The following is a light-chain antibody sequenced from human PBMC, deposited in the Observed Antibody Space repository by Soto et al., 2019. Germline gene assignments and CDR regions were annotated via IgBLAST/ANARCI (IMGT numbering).Light chain of an antibody. V-gene: IGKV1-5*01. CDR1: QSISRW. J-gene: IGKJ4*01. Sequence: DDLKTPPPATLCAIIVDRDSITCRASQSISRWLAWYQQKPGKAPKLLIYDASTLQSGVPSRFSGSGSGTDFTLTIMGLQSEDFATYYCQQDYCRPLTFGRGTKVDIK. CDR3: QQDYCRPLT. CDR2: DAS.